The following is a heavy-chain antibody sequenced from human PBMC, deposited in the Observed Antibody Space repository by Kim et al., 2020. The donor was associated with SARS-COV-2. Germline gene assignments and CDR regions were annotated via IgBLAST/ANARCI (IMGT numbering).Heavy chain of an antibody. CDR2: IYSGGST. CDR3: AREGGSFTYGMDV. CDR1: GFTVSSNY. Sequence: GGSLRLSCAASGFTVSSNYMSWVRQAPGKGLEWVSVIYSGGSTYYADSVKGRFTISRDNSKNTLYLQMNSLRAEDTAVYYCAREGGSFTYGMDVWGQGTTVTVSS. J-gene: IGHJ6*02. V-gene: IGHV3-66*02. D-gene: IGHD1-26*01.